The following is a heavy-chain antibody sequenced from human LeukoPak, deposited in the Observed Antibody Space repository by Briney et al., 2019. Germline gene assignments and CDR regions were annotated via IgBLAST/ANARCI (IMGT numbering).Heavy chain of an antibody. V-gene: IGHV3-30-3*01. CDR2: ISYDGSDK. D-gene: IGHD6-19*01. CDR1: GFTFNSYA. J-gene: IGHJ4*02. CDR3: ARDWGRRYSSGWYGDFDY. Sequence: TGGFLRLSCAASGFTFNSYAMHWVRQAPGKGLEWVAVISYDGSDKYYADSVKGRFTISRDNSKNTLYLQMNSLRPEDTAVYYCARDWGRRYSSGWYGDFDYWGQGTLVTVSS.